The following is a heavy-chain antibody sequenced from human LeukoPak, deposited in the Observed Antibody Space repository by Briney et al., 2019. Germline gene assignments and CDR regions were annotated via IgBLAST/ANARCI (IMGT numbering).Heavy chain of an antibody. J-gene: IGHJ3*02. D-gene: IGHD1-26*01. V-gene: IGHV1-2*02. CDR2: INPNSGGT. CDR1: GYTFTGYY. CDR3: ARDVVGATGPVVRAFDI. Sequence: ASVTLSCTASGYTFTGYYMHWVRQAPGQGLEWMGWINPNSGGTNYAQTFQGRVTMTRDTSISTAYMEVSRLRSDDTAVYDCARDVVGATGPVVRAFDIWGQGTMVTVSS.